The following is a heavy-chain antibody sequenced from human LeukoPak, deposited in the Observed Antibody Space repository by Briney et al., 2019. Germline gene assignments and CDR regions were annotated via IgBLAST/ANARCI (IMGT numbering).Heavy chain of an antibody. CDR3: NIREDYYGSGSYSASYYYYGMDV. V-gene: IGHV3-73*01. Sequence: GGSLKLSSAASGFTFSGFAMYCVRQAFGKGLEVVGRIRSKANSYSTAYAASGKGRVTISKDESKNTVYLQMNSMKTEDTDVYYCNIREDYYGSGSYSASYYYYGMDVWGQGTTVTVSS. CDR2: IRSKANSYST. J-gene: IGHJ6*02. D-gene: IGHD3-10*01. CDR1: GFTFSGFA.